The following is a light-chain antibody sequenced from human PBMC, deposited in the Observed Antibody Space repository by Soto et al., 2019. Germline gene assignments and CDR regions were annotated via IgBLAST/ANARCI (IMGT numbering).Light chain of an antibody. Sequence: DIVLTQSPESLAVSLGEGATINCKSSQSVLYSSNNKNYLAWYQQKPGQPPNLLIYWASTRESGVPDRFSGSGSGTDFTLTISSLQAEDVAVYYCQQYYSTPLTFGGGTKVELK. J-gene: IGKJ4*01. V-gene: IGKV4-1*01. CDR3: QQYYSTPLT. CDR1: QSVLYSSNNKNY. CDR2: WAS.